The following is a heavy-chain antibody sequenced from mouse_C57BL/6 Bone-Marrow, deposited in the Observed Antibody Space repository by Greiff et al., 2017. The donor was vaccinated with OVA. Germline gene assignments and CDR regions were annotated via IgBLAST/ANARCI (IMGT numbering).Heavy chain of an antibody. CDR2: INPYNGGT. D-gene: IGHD2-4*01. J-gene: IGHJ2*01. CDR1: GYTFTDYY. CDR3: ARVRLRASY. V-gene: IGHV1-19*01. Sequence: VQLQQSGPVLVKPGASVKMSCKASGYTFTDYYMNWVKQSHGKSLEWIGVINPYNGGTSYNQKFKGKATLTVDKSSSTAYMELNSLTSEDSAVYYCARVRLRASYGGQGTTLTVSS.